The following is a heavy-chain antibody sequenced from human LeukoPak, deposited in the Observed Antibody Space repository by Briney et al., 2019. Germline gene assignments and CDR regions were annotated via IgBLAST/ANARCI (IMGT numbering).Heavy chain of an antibody. CDR1: GGSISSSSYY. CDR3: ARGSGVDCSSTSCYTNWFDP. D-gene: IGHD2-2*02. CDR2: IYYSGST. V-gene: IGHV4-39*07. Sequence: PSETLSLTCTVSGGSISSSSYYWGWIRQPTGKGLEWIGSIYYSGSTYYNPSLKSRVTIPVDTSKNQFSLKLSSVTAADTAVYYCARGSGVDCSSTSCYTNWFDPWGQGTLVTVSS. J-gene: IGHJ5*02.